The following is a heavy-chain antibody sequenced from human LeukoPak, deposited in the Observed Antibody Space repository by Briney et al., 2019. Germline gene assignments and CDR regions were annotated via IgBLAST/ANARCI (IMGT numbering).Heavy chain of an antibody. J-gene: IGHJ4*02. CDR1: GGTFSSYA. CDR3: ARDLTLYSGYDLDY. V-gene: IGHV1-69*01. D-gene: IGHD5-12*01. CDR2: IIPVFGTA. Sequence: SVKVSCKASGGTFSSYAISWVRQAPGQGLEWMGGIIPVFGTANYAQKFQGRVTITADESTSTAYMELSSLRSEDTAVYYCARDLTLYSGYDLDYWGQGTLVTVSS.